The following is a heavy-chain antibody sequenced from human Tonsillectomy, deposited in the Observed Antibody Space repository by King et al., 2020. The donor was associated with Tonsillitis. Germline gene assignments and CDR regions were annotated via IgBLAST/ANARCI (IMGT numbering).Heavy chain of an antibody. D-gene: IGHD1-26*01. Sequence: QLQESGPGLVKPSETLSLTCTVSGGSISSSSYYWGWIRQPPGKGLEWIGSIYYSGSTYYNPSLKSRVTISVDTSKNQFSLKLSSVTAADTAVYYCARPKGGRSYGMDVWGQGTTVTVSS. J-gene: IGHJ6*02. CDR3: ARPKGGRSYGMDV. V-gene: IGHV4-39*01. CDR1: GGSISSSSYY. CDR2: IYYSGST.